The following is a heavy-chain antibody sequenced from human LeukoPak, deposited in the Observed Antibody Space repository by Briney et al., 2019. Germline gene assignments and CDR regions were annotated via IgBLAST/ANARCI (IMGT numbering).Heavy chain of an antibody. V-gene: IGHV4-4*07. J-gene: IGHJ6*02. CDR3: ARDFVMGSNYRGYYYYGMDV. CDR1: GGSISSYY. CDR2: IYTSGST. Sequence: SETLSLTCTVSGGSISSYYWSWIRQPAGKGLEWIGRIYTSGSTNYNPSLKSRVTMSVDTSKNQSSLKLSSVTAADTAVYYCARDFVMGSNYRGYYYYGMDVWGQGTTVTVSS. D-gene: IGHD1-26*01.